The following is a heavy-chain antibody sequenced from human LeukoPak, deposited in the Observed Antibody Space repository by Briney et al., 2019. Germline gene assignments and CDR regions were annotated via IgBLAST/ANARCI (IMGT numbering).Heavy chain of an antibody. CDR3: ARDAKRFYAANWFDP. Sequence: SETLSLTCPVSGGSISSNTYFWGWIRQPPGKGLEWIGKIFKSETTYYNPSLKGRVTVSMDTSKNQFSLNLTSVTAADTAVYYCARDAKRFYAANWFDPWGEGTLVTVSS. CDR1: GGSISSNTYF. J-gene: IGHJ5*02. V-gene: IGHV4-39*07. CDR2: IFKSETT. D-gene: IGHD2/OR15-2a*01.